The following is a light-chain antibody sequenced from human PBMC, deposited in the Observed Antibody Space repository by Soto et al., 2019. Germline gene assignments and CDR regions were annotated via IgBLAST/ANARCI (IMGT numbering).Light chain of an antibody. CDR2: EVS. CDR3: NSYAGSNNV. Sequence: QSALTQPPSASGSPGQSVTISCTGTSSDVGGYNYVSWYQQHPGKAPKLMIYEVSQRPSGVPDRFSGSKSGNTAPLTVSGLQAADEADYYCNSYAGSNNVFGTGTKVTVL. V-gene: IGLV2-8*01. J-gene: IGLJ1*01. CDR1: SSDVGGYNY.